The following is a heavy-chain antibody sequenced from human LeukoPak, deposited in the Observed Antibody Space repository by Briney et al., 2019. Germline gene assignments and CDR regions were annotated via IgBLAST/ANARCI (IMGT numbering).Heavy chain of an antibody. Sequence: QPGGSLRPSCAASGFNFIDYSMNWVRQAPGKGLEWISYIGISSGNTKYADSVKGRFTISRDKARNSLYLQMNSLRVEDTAMYYCARDHRYAFDNWGHGTLVTVSS. CDR2: IGISSGNT. J-gene: IGHJ4*01. CDR3: ARDHRYAFDN. D-gene: IGHD5-12*01. CDR1: GFNFIDYS. V-gene: IGHV3-48*01.